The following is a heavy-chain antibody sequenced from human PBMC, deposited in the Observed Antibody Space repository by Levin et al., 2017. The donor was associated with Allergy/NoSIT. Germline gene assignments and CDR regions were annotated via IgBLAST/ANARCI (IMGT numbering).Heavy chain of an antibody. CDR1: GFTFRTYS. D-gene: IGHD5-12*01. Sequence: PGGSLRLSCAASGFTFRTYSMNWVRQAPGKGLEWVSFISSSSSDIYYADSVKGRFTISRDNAKNSLYLQMNSLRAEDTAMYYCARVFYDGYDWGRGDYWGQGTLVTVSS. J-gene: IGHJ4*02. V-gene: IGHV3-48*01. CDR3: ARVFYDGYDWGRGDY. CDR2: ISSSSSDI.